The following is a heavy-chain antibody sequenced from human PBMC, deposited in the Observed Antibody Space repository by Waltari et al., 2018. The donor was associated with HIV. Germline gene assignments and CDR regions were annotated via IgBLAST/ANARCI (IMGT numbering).Heavy chain of an antibody. CDR1: GYSFIAYY. CDR3: ARVALPAAIHYGMDA. D-gene: IGHD2-2*01. CDR2: INPNNAGT. J-gene: IGHJ6*02. Sequence: QVQLVQSGAEMKKPGASVKVPCKASGYSFIAYYIHWVRQAPGQGLEWMGRINPNNAGTNYPQKFQGRVTMTRDTSINTVYMELIRLRPDDTAVYYCARVALPAAIHYGMDAWGQGTTVTVSS. V-gene: IGHV1-2*06.